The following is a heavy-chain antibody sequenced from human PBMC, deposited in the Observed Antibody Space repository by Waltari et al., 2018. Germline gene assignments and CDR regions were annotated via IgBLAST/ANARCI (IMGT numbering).Heavy chain of an antibody. V-gene: IGHV4-38-2*02. J-gene: IGHJ4*02. CDR1: GYSLSSGYY. CDR3: AGTMVRGVQYYFDY. Sequence: QVQLQESGPGLVKPSETLSLTCTVSGYSLSSGYYWGWIRQPPGKGLGWIGSIYHSGSTYYNPALKSRVTISVDTSKNQFSLKLSSVTAADTAVYYCAGTMVRGVQYYFDYWGQGTLVTVSS. CDR2: IYHSGST. D-gene: IGHD3-10*01.